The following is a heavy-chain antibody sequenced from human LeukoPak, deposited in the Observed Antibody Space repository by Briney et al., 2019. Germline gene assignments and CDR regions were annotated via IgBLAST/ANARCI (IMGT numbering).Heavy chain of an antibody. CDR2: INPDGRDT. CDR3: TSWGDTTAEYFQR. Sequence: GGSLRLSCAVSGFTFGNYGMHWVRQAPGKGLEWVAHINPDGRDTYYVDSVKGRFTISRDNAQNSMYLQMNSLRVEDTAVYYCTSWGDTTAEYFQRWGQGTLVTVSS. CDR1: GFTFGNYG. V-gene: IGHV3-7*01. J-gene: IGHJ1*01. D-gene: IGHD2-21*02.